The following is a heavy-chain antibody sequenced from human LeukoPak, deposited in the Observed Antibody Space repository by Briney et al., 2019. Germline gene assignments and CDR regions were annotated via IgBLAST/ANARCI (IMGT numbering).Heavy chain of an antibody. V-gene: IGHV3-30*02. Sequence: GGSLRLSCAASGFTFSSYGMHWVRQAPGKGLEWVAFIRYDGSNKYYADSVKGRFTISRDNSKNTLYLQMNSLRAEDTAVYYCALRFGELLYALDYWGQGTLVTVSS. D-gene: IGHD3-10*01. CDR2: IRYDGSNK. CDR3: ALRFGELLYALDY. CDR1: GFTFSSYG. J-gene: IGHJ4*02.